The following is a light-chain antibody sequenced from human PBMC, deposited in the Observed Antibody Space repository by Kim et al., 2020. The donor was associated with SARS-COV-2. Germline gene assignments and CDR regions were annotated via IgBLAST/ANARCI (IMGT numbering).Light chain of an antibody. CDR1: SNNVGNLG. CDR3: SAWDSSLSTRV. J-gene: IGLJ3*02. V-gene: IGLV10-54*01. CDR2: RNN. Sequence: QAGLTQPPSVSKGLRQTATLTCTGNSNNVGNLGAAWLQQHRGHPPKLLFYRNNNRPSGISERLSASRSGNTASLTITGLQPEDEADYYCSAWDSSLSTRVFGGGTQLSV.